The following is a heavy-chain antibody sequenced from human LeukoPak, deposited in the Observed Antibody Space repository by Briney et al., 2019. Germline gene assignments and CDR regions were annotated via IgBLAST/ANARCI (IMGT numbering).Heavy chain of an antibody. CDR2: IYLSDSDT. J-gene: IGHJ4*02. D-gene: IGHD1-1*01. Sequence: GESLKISCKASGYRFTTDYIGWLRQMPGKGLEWMGIIYLSDSDTRYSPSFQGQVTISADKSISTAYLHWNSLKASDTAMYYCVRLMFSRSGGSTAGDYRGPGTLVSVSS. CDR3: VRLMFSRSGGSTAGDY. V-gene: IGHV5-51*01. CDR1: GYRFTTDY.